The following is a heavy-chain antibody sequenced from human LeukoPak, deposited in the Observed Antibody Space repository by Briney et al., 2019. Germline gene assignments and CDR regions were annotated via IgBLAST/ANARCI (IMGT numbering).Heavy chain of an antibody. D-gene: IGHD3-3*01. V-gene: IGHV1-69*05. J-gene: IGHJ5*02. CDR2: IIPIFGTA. CDR1: GGTFSSYA. Sequence: SVKVSCKASGGTFSSYAISWVRQAPGQRLEWMGGIIPIFGTANYAQKFQGRVTITTDESTSTAYMELSSLRSEDTAVYYCARDKGVAPGYNWFDPWGQGTLVTVSS. CDR3: ARDKGVAPGYNWFDP.